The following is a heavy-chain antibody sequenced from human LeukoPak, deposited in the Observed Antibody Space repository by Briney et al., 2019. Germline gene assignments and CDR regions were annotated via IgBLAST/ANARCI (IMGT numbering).Heavy chain of an antibody. V-gene: IGHV4-59*01. CDR1: GGSISSYY. CDR2: IYYSGST. J-gene: IGHJ4*02. Sequence: SETLSLTCTVSGGSISSYYWSWIRQPPGKGLEWIGYIYYSGSTNYNPSLKSRVTISVDTSKNQFSLKLTSVTAADTAVYYCARDFGSSGWYGAFDYWGQGTLVTVSS. CDR3: ARDFGSSGWYGAFDY. D-gene: IGHD6-19*01.